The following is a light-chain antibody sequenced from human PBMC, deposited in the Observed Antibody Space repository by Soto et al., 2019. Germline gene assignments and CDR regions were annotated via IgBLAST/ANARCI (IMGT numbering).Light chain of an antibody. CDR2: KAS. Sequence: DTQMTQSPSTLSVSVGDRVTITCRASQSINSWLAWYQQKPGKAPKLLIYKASNLESGVPSRFSGSASGTEFTLTISSLQPDDLATYYCQQYNGYSGTFGQGTKLEIE. CDR3: QQYNGYSGT. V-gene: IGKV1-5*03. CDR1: QSINSW. J-gene: IGKJ2*02.